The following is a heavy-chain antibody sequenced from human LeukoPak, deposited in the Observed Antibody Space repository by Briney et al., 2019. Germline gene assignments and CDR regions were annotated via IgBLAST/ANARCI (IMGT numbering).Heavy chain of an antibody. V-gene: IGHV3-21*01. J-gene: IGHJ4*02. CDR3: SGGVGRWLQSYYFDS. CDR1: GFTFGTYA. D-gene: IGHD5-24*01. Sequence: PGGSLRLSCAASGFTFGTYAMNWVRQAPGEGLEWVSSISSRSSYTYYADFVKGRFTISRGRTSMFLQMNSIRAGATATYHCSGGVGRWLQSYYFDSWGQGTLVTVST. CDR2: ISSRSSYT.